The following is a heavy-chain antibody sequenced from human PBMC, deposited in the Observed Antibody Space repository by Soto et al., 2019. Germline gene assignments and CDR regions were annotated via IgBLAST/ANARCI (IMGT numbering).Heavy chain of an antibody. Sequence: DVQLAESGGGLVQPGGSLRLSCAASGFTLSNYAMHWVRQAPGKGLEYVSAISSNGGSTYYANSVKGRFTISRDNSKNTLYLQMGSLRAEDMAVYYCARVIPAAGSDYWGQGTLVTVSS. CDR3: ARVIPAAGSDY. J-gene: IGHJ4*02. V-gene: IGHV3-64*01. CDR1: GFTLSNYA. D-gene: IGHD6-13*01. CDR2: ISSNGGST.